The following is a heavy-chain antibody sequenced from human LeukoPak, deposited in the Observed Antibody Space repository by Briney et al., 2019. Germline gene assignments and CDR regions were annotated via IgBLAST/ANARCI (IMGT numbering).Heavy chain of an antibody. J-gene: IGHJ6*03. CDR2: IYYSGST. V-gene: IGHV4-39*07. Sequence: SETLSPTCTVSGGSISSSSYYWGWIRQPPGKGLEWIGSIYYSGSTYYNPSLKSRVTISVDTSKNQFSLKLSSVTAADTAVYYCARVVDSSGYYYYYYYMDVWGKGTTATVSS. D-gene: IGHD3-22*01. CDR1: GGSISSSSYY. CDR3: ARVVDSSGYYYYYYYMDV.